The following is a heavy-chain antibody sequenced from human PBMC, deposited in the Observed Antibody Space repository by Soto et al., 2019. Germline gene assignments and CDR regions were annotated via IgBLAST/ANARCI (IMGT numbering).Heavy chain of an antibody. J-gene: IGHJ1*01. CDR3: ARDRYYYDSSGPLAEYFQH. CDR1: GFTFSSYS. Sequence: GGSLRLCCAASGFTFSSYSMNWVRQAPGKGLEWVSSISSSSSYIYYADSVKGRFTISRDNAKNSLYLQMNSLRAEDTAVYYCARDRYYYDSSGPLAEYFQHWGQGTLVTVSS. D-gene: IGHD3-22*01. CDR2: ISSSSSYI. V-gene: IGHV3-21*01.